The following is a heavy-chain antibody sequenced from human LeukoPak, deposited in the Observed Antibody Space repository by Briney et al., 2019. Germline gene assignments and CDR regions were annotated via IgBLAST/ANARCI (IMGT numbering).Heavy chain of an antibody. D-gene: IGHD1-26*01. Sequence: SETLSLTCTVSNDSINDSYWTWIRQPPGKRLEWIGYISNSWTTKYNPSLKSRVTISVDTSNNQISLRLRSVTAADTAVYFCARGGRNFDYWGQGTLVTVSS. CDR1: NDSINDSY. CDR2: ISNSWTT. V-gene: IGHV4-59*01. CDR3: ARGGRNFDY. J-gene: IGHJ4*02.